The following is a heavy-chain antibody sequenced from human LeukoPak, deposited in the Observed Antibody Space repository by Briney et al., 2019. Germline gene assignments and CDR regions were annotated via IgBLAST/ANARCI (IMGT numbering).Heavy chain of an antibody. Sequence: SETLSLTCTVSGGSISSYSWSWIRQPPGKGLEWIGYFYYSGSTNYNPSLKSRVTMSVDTSKNQFSLKLSSVTAADTAVYYCARDIISGSSGWYYMDVWGKGTTVTISS. CDR2: FYYSGST. CDR1: GGSISSYS. D-gene: IGHD6-19*01. CDR3: ARDIISGSSGWYYMDV. J-gene: IGHJ6*03. V-gene: IGHV4-59*01.